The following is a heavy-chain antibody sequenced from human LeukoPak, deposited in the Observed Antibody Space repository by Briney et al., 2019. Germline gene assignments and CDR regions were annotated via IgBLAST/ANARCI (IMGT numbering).Heavy chain of an antibody. CDR3: GGAERYCSSSSCPRVGAFDI. Sequence: GGSLRLSCAASGFTFSSYSMNWVRQAPGKGLEWVSSISSISSYTYYADSVKGRFTISRDKAKNSLYLQMNSVRAEDTAVYYWGGAERYCSSSSCPRVGAFDIWGQGTMVTVSS. CDR1: GFTFSSYS. J-gene: IGHJ3*02. D-gene: IGHD2-2*01. V-gene: IGHV3-21*01. CDR2: ISSISSYT.